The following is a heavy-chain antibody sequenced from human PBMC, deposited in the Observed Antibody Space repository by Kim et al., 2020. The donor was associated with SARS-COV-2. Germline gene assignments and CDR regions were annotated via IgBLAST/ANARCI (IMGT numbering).Heavy chain of an antibody. CDR1: GGSISSSSYY. CDR3: ARHSDMVRGANWVY. D-gene: IGHD3-10*01. J-gene: IGHJ4*02. CDR2: IYYSGST. V-gene: IGHV4-39*01. Sequence: SETLSLTCTVSGGSISSSSYYWGWIRQPPGKGLEWIGSIYYSGSTYYNPSLKSRVTISVDTSKNQFSLKLSSVTAADTAVYYCARHSDMVRGANWVYWGQGTLVTVSS.